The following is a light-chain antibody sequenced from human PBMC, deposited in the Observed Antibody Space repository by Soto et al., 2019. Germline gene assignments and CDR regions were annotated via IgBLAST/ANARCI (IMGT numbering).Light chain of an antibody. J-gene: IGKJ3*01. CDR3: QQYGSSPFT. CDR1: QSFSSSY. Sequence: EIVLTQSPGTLSLSPGERATLSCRASQSFSSSYLAWYQQKPGQAPRLLIYGASSRATGIPDRFSGSGSGTELTLTISRLEPEDFAVYYCQQYGSSPFTFGPGTKVDIK. CDR2: GAS. V-gene: IGKV3-20*01.